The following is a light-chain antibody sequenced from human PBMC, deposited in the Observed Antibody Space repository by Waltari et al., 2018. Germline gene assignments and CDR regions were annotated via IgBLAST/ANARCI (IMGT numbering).Light chain of an antibody. J-gene: IGKJ2*01. CDR3: QQWGS. CDR2: DAS. Sequence: DVQMTQSPSSLSASVGDRVTITCQAGQDISNHINWYQQKPGKAPKLLIYDASTLETGGPSRFSGSGSGTDFTFTIRSVQPEDIATYYCQQWGSFGQGTKLEIK. V-gene: IGKV1-33*01. CDR1: QDISNH.